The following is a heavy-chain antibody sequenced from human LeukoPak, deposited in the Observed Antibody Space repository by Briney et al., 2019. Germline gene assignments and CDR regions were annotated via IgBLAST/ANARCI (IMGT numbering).Heavy chain of an antibody. Sequence: GGSLRLSCAASGFTFSSYGMHWVRQAPGKGLEWVAVITYDGSNKYYADSVKGRFTISRDNSKNTLYLQMNSLRAEDTAVYYCARGCRKGVATPYKTFYYYYYYIDVWGKGTTVTVSS. CDR2: ITYDGSNK. J-gene: IGHJ6*03. V-gene: IGHV3-30*03. CDR3: ARGCRKGVATPYKTFYYYYYYIDV. D-gene: IGHD5-12*01. CDR1: GFTFSSYG.